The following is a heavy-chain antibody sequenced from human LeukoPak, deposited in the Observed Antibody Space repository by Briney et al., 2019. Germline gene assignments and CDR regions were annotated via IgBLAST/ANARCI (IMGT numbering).Heavy chain of an antibody. CDR2: INHSGST. CDR1: GGSFSGYY. D-gene: IGHD5-18*01. CDR3: ARGGYSYGYHFDY. V-gene: IGHV4-34*01. J-gene: IGHJ4*02. Sequence: SETLSLTCAVYGGSFSGYYWSWIRQPPGKGLEWIGEINHSGSTNYNPSLKSRVTISVDTSKNQFSLKLSSVTAADTAVYYCARGGYSYGYHFDYWGQGTLVTVSS.